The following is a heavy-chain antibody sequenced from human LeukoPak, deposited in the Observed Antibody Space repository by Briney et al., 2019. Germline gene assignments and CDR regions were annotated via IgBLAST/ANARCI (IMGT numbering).Heavy chain of an antibody. Sequence: GGSLRLSCAASGFTFSSYWMHWVRQAPGKGLVWVSRINSDGSGTSYADSVKGRFTISRDNAKNTLYLQMNSLRAEDTAVYYCAKDFYDSSGSRYDYWGQGTLVTVSS. D-gene: IGHD3-22*01. CDR3: AKDFYDSSGSRYDY. CDR1: GFTFSSYW. CDR2: INSDGSGT. J-gene: IGHJ4*02. V-gene: IGHV3-74*01.